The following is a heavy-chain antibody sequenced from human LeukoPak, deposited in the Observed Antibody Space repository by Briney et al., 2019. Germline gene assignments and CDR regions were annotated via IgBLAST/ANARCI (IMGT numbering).Heavy chain of an antibody. Sequence: SGTLSLTCTVSGGSISSSSYYWGWIRQPPGKGLEWIGSIYYSGSTYYNPSLKSRVTISVDTSKNQFSLKLSSVTAADTAVYYCARHSVSYYYDSSGYYPGFFDYWGQGTLVTASS. CDR1: GGSISSSSYY. CDR3: ARHSVSYYYDSSGYYPGFFDY. D-gene: IGHD3-22*01. CDR2: IYYSGST. J-gene: IGHJ4*02. V-gene: IGHV4-39*01.